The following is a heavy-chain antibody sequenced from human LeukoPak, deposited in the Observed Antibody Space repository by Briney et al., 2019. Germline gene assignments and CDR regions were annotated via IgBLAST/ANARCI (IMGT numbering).Heavy chain of an antibody. CDR1: GGSISSGDYY. D-gene: IGHD1-26*01. J-gene: IGHJ4*02. CDR3: ARRSGSYPRGEFDY. V-gene: IGHV4-30-4*08. CDR2: IYYSGST. Sequence: SETLSLTCTVSGGSISSGDYYWSWIRQPPGKGLEWIGYIYYSGSTYYNPSLKSRVTISVDTSKNRFSLKLSSVTAADTAVYYCARRSGSYPRGEFDYWGQGTLVTVSS.